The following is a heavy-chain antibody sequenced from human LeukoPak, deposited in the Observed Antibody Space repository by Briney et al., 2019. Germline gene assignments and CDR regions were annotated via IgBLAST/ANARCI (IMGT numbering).Heavy chain of an antibody. J-gene: IGHJ2*01. CDR3: AKDLGGGSGCYDP. D-gene: IGHD6-19*01. Sequence: GRSLRLSCAASGFTFSTYAMHWVRQAPGKGLEWVAVIWYDGSNKYYGDSVKGRLTISRDNSKNTLFLQMNSLRAEDTAVYYCAKDLGGGSGCYDPWGRGTLVTVSS. CDR2: IWYDGSNK. V-gene: IGHV3-33*06. CDR1: GFTFSTYA.